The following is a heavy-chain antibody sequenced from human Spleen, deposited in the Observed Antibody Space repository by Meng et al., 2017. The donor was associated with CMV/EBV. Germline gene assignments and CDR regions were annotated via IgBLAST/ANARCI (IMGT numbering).Heavy chain of an antibody. CDR2: IYYSGST. J-gene: IGHJ4*02. CDR3: ARERRYGDYHLDY. V-gene: IGHV4-39*07. D-gene: IGHD4-17*01. CDR1: GGSISRSSDY. Sequence: VSGGSISRSSDYWGWVRQPPGKGLEWIGSIYYSGSTYYNPSLKSRVTISVDTSKNQLSLKLSSVTAADTAVYYCARERRYGDYHLDYWGQGTLVTVSS.